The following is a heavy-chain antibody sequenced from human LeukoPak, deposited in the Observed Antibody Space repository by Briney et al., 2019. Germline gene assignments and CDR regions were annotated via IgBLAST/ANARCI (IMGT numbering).Heavy chain of an antibody. D-gene: IGHD4-23*01. Sequence: SETLSLTCTVSGGSISSSSYYWGWIRQPPGKGLEWIGSIYYSGSTYYNPSLKSRVTISVDTSKNQFSLKLSPVIAADTAVYYCARVGVDYSGNIIKYYFDYWGQGTLATVSS. V-gene: IGHV4-39*07. CDR2: IYYSGST. J-gene: IGHJ4*02. CDR1: GGSISSSSYY. CDR3: ARVGVDYSGNIIKYYFDY.